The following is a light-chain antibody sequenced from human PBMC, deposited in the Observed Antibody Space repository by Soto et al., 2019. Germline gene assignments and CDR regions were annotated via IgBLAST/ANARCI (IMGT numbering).Light chain of an antibody. CDR3: HQLNSFPIT. CDR1: QGISRS. J-gene: IGKJ5*01. V-gene: IGKV1D-12*01. Sequence: DIQMTQSPSSVSASVGDRVLITCQASQGISRSLAWYQQKPGKAPKLLIYAASSLQSGIPSRFSGSGSGTDFTLTISSLEPEDFATYFCHQLNSFPITFGQGTRLEIK. CDR2: AAS.